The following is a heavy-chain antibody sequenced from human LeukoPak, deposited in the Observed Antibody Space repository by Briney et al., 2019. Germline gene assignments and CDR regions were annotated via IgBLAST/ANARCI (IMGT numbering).Heavy chain of an antibody. CDR2: IYSGGST. V-gene: IGHV3-53*01. CDR3: ESSKTVTTYYDAFDI. D-gene: IGHD4-17*01. Sequence: RPGGSLRLSCAASGFTFSSNYMSWVRQAPGKGLEWVSVIYSGGSTYYSDAVEGRFTISRDNSKHTLYLQMHSLRAEDTAVYYCESSKTVTTYYDAFDIWGQGTMVTVSS. J-gene: IGHJ3*02. CDR1: GFTFSSNY.